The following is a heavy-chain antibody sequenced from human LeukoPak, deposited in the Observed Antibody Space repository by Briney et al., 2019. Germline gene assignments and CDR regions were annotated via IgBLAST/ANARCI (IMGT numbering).Heavy chain of an antibody. Sequence: GSLRLSCAASGFTVSNNYMSWIRQPPGKGLEWIGYIYYSGSTNYNPSLKSRVTISVDTSKNQFSLKLSSVTAADTAVYYCARGTVFSSGWLDYWGQGTLVTVSS. CDR3: ARGTVFSSGWLDY. D-gene: IGHD6-19*01. V-gene: IGHV4-59*02. CDR2: IYYSGST. CDR1: GFTVSNNY. J-gene: IGHJ4*02.